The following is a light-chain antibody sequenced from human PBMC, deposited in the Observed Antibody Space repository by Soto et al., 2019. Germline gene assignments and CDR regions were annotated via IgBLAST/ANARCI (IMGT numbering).Light chain of an antibody. Sequence: QSALTQPASVSGSPGQSITISCTGTFSDVGGYNYVSWYQQHPGKAPKLMIQDVSNRPSGVSDRLSGSKSGNTASLTISGLQAEDEAYYYCISYTTSTTVLFGGGTKLTVL. CDR3: ISYTTSTTVL. V-gene: IGLV2-14*03. CDR1: FSDVGGYNY. J-gene: IGLJ2*01. CDR2: DVS.